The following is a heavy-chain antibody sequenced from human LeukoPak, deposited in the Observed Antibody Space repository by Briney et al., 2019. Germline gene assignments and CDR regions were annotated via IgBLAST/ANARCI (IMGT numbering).Heavy chain of an antibody. J-gene: IGHJ5*02. CDR1: GFTFSSYE. CDR3: ARETYGSGRDNWFDP. D-gene: IGHD3-10*01. Sequence: GGSLRLSCAASGFTFSSYEMNWVRQAPGKGLEWVSSISSSSSYIYYADSVKGRFTISRDNAKNSLYLQMNSLRAEDTAVYYCARETYGSGRDNWFDPWGQGTLVTVSS. CDR2: ISSSSSYI. V-gene: IGHV3-21*01.